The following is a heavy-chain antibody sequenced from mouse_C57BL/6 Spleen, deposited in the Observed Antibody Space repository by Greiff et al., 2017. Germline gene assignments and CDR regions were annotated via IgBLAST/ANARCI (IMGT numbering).Heavy chain of an antibody. V-gene: IGHV1-42*01. J-gene: IGHJ4*01. CDR3: ARSRYVYDVAMDY. D-gene: IGHD2-2*01. CDR1: GYSFTGYY. CDR2: INPSTGGT. Sequence: EVQLQQSGPELVKPGASVKISCKASGYSFTGYYMNWVKQSPEKSLEWIGEINPSTGGTTYNQKFKAKATLTVDKSSSTAYMQLKSLTSEDSAVYYCARSRYVYDVAMDYWGQGPSLTVSS.